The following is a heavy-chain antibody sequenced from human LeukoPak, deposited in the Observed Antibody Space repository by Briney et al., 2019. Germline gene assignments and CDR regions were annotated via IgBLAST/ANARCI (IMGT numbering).Heavy chain of an antibody. J-gene: IGHJ4*02. V-gene: IGHV4-4*07. Sequence: SETLSLTCTVSGGSISGYYWSWIRQPAGKALEWIGRIYSTGSTHYNPSLKSRVTMSVDTSKNQFSLTLSSVTAADTAVYYCAREGQQLVPPFDYWGQGTLVTVSS. CDR3: AREGQQLVPPFDY. D-gene: IGHD6-6*01. CDR1: GGSISGYY. CDR2: IYSTGST.